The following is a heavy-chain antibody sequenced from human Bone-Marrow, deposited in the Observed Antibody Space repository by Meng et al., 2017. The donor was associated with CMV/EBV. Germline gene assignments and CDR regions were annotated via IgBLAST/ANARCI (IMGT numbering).Heavy chain of an antibody. CDR1: GFQFTRSA. J-gene: IGHJ5*02. CDR3: AAARGYDYSNYGWFDP. Sequence: SVKVSCKASGFQFTRSAVQWVRQARGQRLEWVGWIVVSCGNRNYAQKFQERVTITRDMSTSTAYMELSSLRSEDTAVYYCAAARGYDYSNYGWFDPWGQGTLVTVSP. V-gene: IGHV1-58*01. D-gene: IGHD4-11*01. CDR2: IVVSCGNR.